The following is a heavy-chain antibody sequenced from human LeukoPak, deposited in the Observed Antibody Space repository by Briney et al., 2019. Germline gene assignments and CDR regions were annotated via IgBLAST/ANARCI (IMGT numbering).Heavy chain of an antibody. Sequence: GGSLRLSCAASGFTFSGYAMSWVRQAPGKGLEWVSTVSGSAGSTYYADSVKGRFTISRDNSKNTLHLQMNSLRAEDTAVYYCAKDSYYDSSGYNYVGNFQHWRQGTLVTVSS. D-gene: IGHD3-22*01. J-gene: IGHJ1*01. V-gene: IGHV3-23*01. CDR2: VSGSAGST. CDR1: GFTFSGYA. CDR3: AKDSYYDSSGYNYVGNFQH.